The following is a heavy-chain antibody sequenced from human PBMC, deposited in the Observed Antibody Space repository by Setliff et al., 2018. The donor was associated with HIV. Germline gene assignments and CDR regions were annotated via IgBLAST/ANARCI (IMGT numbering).Heavy chain of an antibody. Sequence: SETLSLTCTVSDGSFSSDYWTWIRQTPGKGLEWIGYIYYSGTTNYNPSLKSRVTISVDTSKNQFSLKLSSVTAADTAVYYCAGEAWTSYRSSSGYYYYYMDVWGKGTTVTVSS. CDR3: AGEAWTSYRSSSGYYYYYMDV. CDR2: IYYSGTT. CDR1: DGSFSSDY. J-gene: IGHJ6*03. V-gene: IGHV4-59*01. D-gene: IGHD6-6*01.